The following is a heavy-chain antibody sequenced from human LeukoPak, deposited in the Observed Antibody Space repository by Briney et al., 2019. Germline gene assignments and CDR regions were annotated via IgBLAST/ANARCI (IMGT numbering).Heavy chain of an antibody. V-gene: IGHV3-49*04. CDR3: TRDRGYQWLVPFDY. Sequence: PGGSLRLSCTASGFNFGDYAMTWVRQAPGKGLEWVGFIRSKASDGTTEYAASVKGRFTVSRDDSKSIAYLQMYSLKNEDTAIYYCTRDRGYQWLVPFDYWGHGTLVTVSS. CDR2: IRSKASDGTT. J-gene: IGHJ4*01. CDR1: GFNFGDYA. D-gene: IGHD6-19*01.